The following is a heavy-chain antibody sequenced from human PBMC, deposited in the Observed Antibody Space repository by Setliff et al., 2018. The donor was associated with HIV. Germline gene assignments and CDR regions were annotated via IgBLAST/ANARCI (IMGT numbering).Heavy chain of an antibody. V-gene: IGHV1-2*06. Sequence: ASVKVSCKASGYTFTGYYMHWVRQAPGQGLEWMGRINPNSGGTKYAQKFQGRVTMTRDTSISTAYMELSRLISDDTAIYYCAADLVGSYNFWGGYYQGPDAFDIWGQGTMVTVSS. CDR3: AADLVGSYNFWGGYYQGPDAFDI. D-gene: IGHD3-3*01. CDR2: INPNSGGT. J-gene: IGHJ3*02. CDR1: GYTFTGYY.